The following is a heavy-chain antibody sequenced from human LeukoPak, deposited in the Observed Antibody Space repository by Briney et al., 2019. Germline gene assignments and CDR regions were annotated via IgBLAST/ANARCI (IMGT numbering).Heavy chain of an antibody. CDR1: GFTFSSYA. CDR2: ISGSGSST. D-gene: IGHD2-15*01. J-gene: IGHJ4*02. V-gene: IGHV3-23*01. Sequence: GGSLRLSCAASGFTFSSYAMSWVRQTPGKGLEWVSAISGSGSSTYYADSVKGRFTISRDNSKNTLYLHMNSLRAEDMAVYYCAKNTYCSGGSCYVYWGQGTLVTVSS. CDR3: AKNTYCSGGSCYVY.